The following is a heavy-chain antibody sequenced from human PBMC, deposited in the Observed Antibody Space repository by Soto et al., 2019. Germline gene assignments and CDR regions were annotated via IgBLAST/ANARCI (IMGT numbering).Heavy chain of an antibody. D-gene: IGHD1-1*01. Sequence: QVQLVQSGAEVKKPGASVKVSCKASGYSFTNYGISWVRQAPGQGLEWMGWISGYSGNTEFAQRFRGRPTLTTDISTSTAYMDLRSLRSVDTAGYYCAKDQGAPLVGMWGQGTLVTVSS. V-gene: IGHV1-18*04. CDR3: AKDQGAPLVGM. J-gene: IGHJ4*02. CDR1: GYSFTNYG. CDR2: ISGYSGNT.